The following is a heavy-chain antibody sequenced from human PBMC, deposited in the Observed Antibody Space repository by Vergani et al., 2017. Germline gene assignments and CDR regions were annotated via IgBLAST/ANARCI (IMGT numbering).Heavy chain of an antibody. CDR1: GYTFTGYY. D-gene: IGHD3-3*01. J-gene: IGHJ6*02. Sequence: QVQLVQSGAEVKKPGASVKVSCKASGYTFTGYYMHLVRQAPGHGLEWMGWISAYNGNTNYAQKLQGRVTMTTDTSTSTADIELRSLRSDDTAVYYCARVEAGPLYYYYGMDVWGQGTTVTVSS. V-gene: IGHV1-18*04. CDR2: ISAYNGNT. CDR3: ARVEAGPLYYYYGMDV.